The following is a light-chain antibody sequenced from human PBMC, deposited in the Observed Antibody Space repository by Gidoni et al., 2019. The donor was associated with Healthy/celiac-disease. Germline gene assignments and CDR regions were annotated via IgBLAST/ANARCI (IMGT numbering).Light chain of an antibody. J-gene: IGKJ2*01. CDR2: WAS. CDR3: QQYYSTPPYT. CDR1: QSVLYSSNNKNY. Sequence: DIVMTQSPDSLAVSLGERATINCKSSQSVLYSSNNKNYLAWYQQKPGQPPKLLIYWASTRESGVPDRFSGSGSGTDFTLTISSLQAEYVAVYYCQQYYSTPPYTFXQXTKLEIK. V-gene: IGKV4-1*01.